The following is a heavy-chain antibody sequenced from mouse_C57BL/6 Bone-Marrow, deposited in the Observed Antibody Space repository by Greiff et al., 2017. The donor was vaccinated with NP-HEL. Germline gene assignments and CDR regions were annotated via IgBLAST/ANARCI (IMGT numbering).Heavy chain of an antibody. Sequence: VQLVESGAELARPGASVKLSCKASGYTFTSYGISWVKQRPGQGLEWIGEIYPRSGNTYYNEKFKGKATLTADKSSSTAYMELRSLTSEDSAVYFCARWSYGSSMYYFDYWGQGTTLTVSS. CDR1: GYTFTSYG. CDR2: IYPRSGNT. J-gene: IGHJ2*01. D-gene: IGHD1-1*01. V-gene: IGHV1-81*01. CDR3: ARWSYGSSMYYFDY.